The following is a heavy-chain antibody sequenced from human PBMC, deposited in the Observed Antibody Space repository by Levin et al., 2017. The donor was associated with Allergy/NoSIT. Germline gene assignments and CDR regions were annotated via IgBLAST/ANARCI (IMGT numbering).Heavy chain of an antibody. CDR3: ARDRGLAAAGTASKDY. Sequence: PGGSLRLSCAASGFTFSSYAMHWVRQAPGKGLEWVAVISYDGSNKYYADSVRGRLTISRDNSKNTLFLQMNSLRAEDTAVYYCARDRGLAAAGTASKDYWGQGTLVTVSS. CDR2: ISYDGSNK. CDR1: GFTFSSYA. J-gene: IGHJ4*02. D-gene: IGHD6-13*01. V-gene: IGHV3-30-3*01.